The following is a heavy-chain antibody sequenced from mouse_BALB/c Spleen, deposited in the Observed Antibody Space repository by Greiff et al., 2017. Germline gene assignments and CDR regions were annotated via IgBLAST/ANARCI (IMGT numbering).Heavy chain of an antibody. CDR3: ARRANWEGAWFAY. V-gene: IGHV1S135*01. J-gene: IGHJ3*01. CDR1: GYSFTDYN. CDR2: IDPYNGGT. D-gene: IGHD4-1*01. Sequence: EVKLMESGPELVKPGASVKVSCKASGYSFTDYNMYWVKQSHGKSLEWIGYIDPYNGGTSYNQKFKGKATLPVDKSSSTAFMHLNSLTSEDSAVYYCARRANWEGAWFAYWGQGTLVTVSA.